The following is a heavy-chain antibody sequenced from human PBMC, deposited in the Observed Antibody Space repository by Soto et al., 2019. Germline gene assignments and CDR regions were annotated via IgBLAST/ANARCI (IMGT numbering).Heavy chain of an antibody. CDR1: GYIFTNYD. J-gene: IGHJ6*02. D-gene: IGHD3-10*01. CDR3: ARFGSAPYYYYGVDV. CDR2: VSGYTPNT. V-gene: IGHV1-18*01. Sequence: QVQLVQSETEVKKPGASVKVSCKASGYIFTNYDITWVRQAPGQGLEWMGWVSGYTPNTKHAQKFQDRVTMTTDTSKSTVYMELRSLRSDDTAVYYCARFGSAPYYYYGVDVWGQGTTVFVSS.